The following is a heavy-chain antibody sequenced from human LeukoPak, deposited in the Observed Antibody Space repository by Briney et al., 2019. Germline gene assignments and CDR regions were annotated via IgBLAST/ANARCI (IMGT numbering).Heavy chain of an antibody. V-gene: IGHV1-69*05. J-gene: IGHJ5*02. CDR3: ASGLVDTAMLNWFDP. CDR1: GGTFSSYA. Sequence: VKVSCKASGGTFSSYAISWVRQAPGQGLEWMGGIIPIFGTANYAQKFQGRVTITTDESTSTAYMELSSLRSEGTAVYYCASGLVDTAMLNWFDPWGQGTLVTVSS. D-gene: IGHD5-18*01. CDR2: IIPIFGTA.